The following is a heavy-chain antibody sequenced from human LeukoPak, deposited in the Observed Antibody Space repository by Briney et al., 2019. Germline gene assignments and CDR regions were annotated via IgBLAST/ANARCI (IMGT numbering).Heavy chain of an antibody. CDR2: IYPGDSDT. Sequence: GESLKISCKGSGYSFTSYWIGWVRQMPGKGLEWMGIIYPGDSDTRYSPSFQGQVTLSADKSISTAYLQWSSLKASDTAMYSCARHGQGEYQLLVDYYMDVWGKGTTVTVSS. D-gene: IGHD2-2*01. CDR1: GYSFTSYW. V-gene: IGHV5-51*01. CDR3: ARHGQGEYQLLVDYYMDV. J-gene: IGHJ6*03.